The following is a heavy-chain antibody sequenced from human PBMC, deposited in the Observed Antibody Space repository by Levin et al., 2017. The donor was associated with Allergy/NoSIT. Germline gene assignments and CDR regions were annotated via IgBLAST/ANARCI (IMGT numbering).Heavy chain of an antibody. V-gene: IGHV3-72*01. Sequence: GESLKISCAASGFTFSDHYMDWVRQAPGKGLEWVGRTRNKANSYTTEYAASVRGRFTISRDDSKNSLYLQMNSLKTEDTAVYYCARGVRGLTGHNYFGDWGQGTLVTVSS. J-gene: IGHJ4*02. D-gene: IGHD3-9*01. CDR1: GFTFSDHY. CDR2: TRNKANSYTT. CDR3: ARGVRGLTGHNYFGD.